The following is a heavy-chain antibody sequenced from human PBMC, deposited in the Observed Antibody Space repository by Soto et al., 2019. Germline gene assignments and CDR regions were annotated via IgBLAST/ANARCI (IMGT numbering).Heavy chain of an antibody. CDR2: IYYSGST. V-gene: IGHV4-59*01. Sequence: ETLSLTCTVSGGSISSYYWSWIRQPPGKGLEWIGYIYYSGSTNYNPSLKSRVTISVDTSKNQFSLKLSSVTAADTAVYYCARVYDSSGYSIFADYWGQGTLVTVSS. J-gene: IGHJ4*02. D-gene: IGHD3-22*01. CDR3: ARVYDSSGYSIFADY. CDR1: GGSISSYY.